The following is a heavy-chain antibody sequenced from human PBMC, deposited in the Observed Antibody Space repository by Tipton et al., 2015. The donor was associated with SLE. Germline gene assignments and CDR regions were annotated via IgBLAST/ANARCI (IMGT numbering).Heavy chain of an antibody. Sequence: SLRLSCAASGFTFSNYNMNWVRQAPGKGLEWISSIRSSSSSTYYADSVKGRFTISRDNARNSLYLQMNSLRVEDTAVYYCARSACGGDCSFEYWGQGTVVTVSS. D-gene: IGHD2-21*01. CDR1: GFTFSNYN. V-gene: IGHV3-21*03. CDR3: ARSACGGDCSFEY. CDR2: IRSSSSST. J-gene: IGHJ4*02.